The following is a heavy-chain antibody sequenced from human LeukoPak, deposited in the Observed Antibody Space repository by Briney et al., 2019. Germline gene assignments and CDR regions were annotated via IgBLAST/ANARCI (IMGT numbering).Heavy chain of an antibody. V-gene: IGHV3-23*01. Sequence: GGFLRLSCAASGFIFSNYAMYWVRQAPGKGLEWVSAISGRSDNTYYADSVKGRFTLSRDSSKNTLYLQMNSLRADDTAVYYCAKWGDYDVLTGYYVSNFWGQGTLVTVSS. J-gene: IGHJ4*02. D-gene: IGHD3-9*01. CDR3: AKWGDYDVLTGYYVSNF. CDR1: GFIFSNYA. CDR2: ISGRSDNT.